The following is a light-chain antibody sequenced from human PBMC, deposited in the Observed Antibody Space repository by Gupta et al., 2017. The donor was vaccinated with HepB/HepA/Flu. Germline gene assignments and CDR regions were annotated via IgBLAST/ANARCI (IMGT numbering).Light chain of an antibody. V-gene: IGKV3-11*01. J-gene: IGKJ4*01. CDR3: QHDSSWPLT. CDR1: QSVARY. CDR2: DAF. Sequence: EIVLTQSPATLSLSPGERATLSCRASQSVARYLAWYQQKPGLAPRLLIYDAFKRATGIPARFSGSGSGTDFILTIFSLEPEDFGVYFCQHDSSWPLTFGGGTKLEIK.